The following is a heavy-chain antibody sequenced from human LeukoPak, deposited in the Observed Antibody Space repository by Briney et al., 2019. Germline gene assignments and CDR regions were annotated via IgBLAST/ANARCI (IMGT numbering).Heavy chain of an antibody. Sequence: ASVKVSCKASGYIFTDHFFHWVRQAPGQGLEWMGWIRPTDGATKVAQKFHGRVTLTRDTSISTVYMEMSGLRFDDTAMYYCARGRYRYSYDYWGQGTLVTVSS. CDR1: GYIFTDHF. V-gene: IGHV1-2*02. J-gene: IGHJ4*02. CDR3: ARGRYRYSYDY. CDR2: IRPTDGAT. D-gene: IGHD1-26*01.